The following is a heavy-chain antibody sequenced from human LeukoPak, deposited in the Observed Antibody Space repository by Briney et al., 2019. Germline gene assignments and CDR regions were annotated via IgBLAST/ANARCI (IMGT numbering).Heavy chain of an antibody. CDR2: IYSGGST. CDR3: ARAYSSSFYYSYYGMDV. V-gene: IGHV3-53*01. Sequence: GGPLRLSCAASGFTVSSNYMSWVRQAPGKGLEWVSVIYSGGSTYYADSVKGRFTISRDNSKNTLYIQMNSLRAEDTAVYYCARAYSSSFYYSYYGMDVWGQGTTVTVSS. D-gene: IGHD6-6*01. J-gene: IGHJ6*02. CDR1: GFTVSSNY.